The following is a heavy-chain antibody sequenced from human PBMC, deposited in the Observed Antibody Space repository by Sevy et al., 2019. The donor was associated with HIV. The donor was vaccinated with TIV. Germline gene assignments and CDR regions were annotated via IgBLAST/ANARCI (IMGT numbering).Heavy chain of an antibody. D-gene: IGHD4-4*01. Sequence: ASVKVSCKASGYSFTDYYIHWVRQAPGQRLEWMAWIYAYRGTTNFAKKFQGRVTMTRETSISTAYMELSRLTSDDTAMYYCARSLGTATLTNIFGSWGQGTLVTVSS. V-gene: IGHV1-2*02. CDR3: ARSLGTATLTNIFGS. J-gene: IGHJ4*02. CDR2: IYAYRGTT. CDR1: GYSFTDYY.